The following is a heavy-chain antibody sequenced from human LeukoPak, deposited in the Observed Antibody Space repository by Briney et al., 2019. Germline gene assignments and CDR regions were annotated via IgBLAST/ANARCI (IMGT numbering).Heavy chain of an antibody. CDR1: GGSISSYY. CDR2: IYYSGST. J-gene: IGHJ3*02. V-gene: IGHV4-59*08. D-gene: IGHD3-22*01. CDR3: ARQYYYDSSGPDAFDI. Sequence: SEALSLTCTVSGGSISSYYWSWIRQPPGKGLEWIGYIYYSGSTNYNPSLKSRVTISVDTSKNQFSLKLSSVTAADTAVYYCARQYYYDSSGPDAFDIWGQGTMVTVSS.